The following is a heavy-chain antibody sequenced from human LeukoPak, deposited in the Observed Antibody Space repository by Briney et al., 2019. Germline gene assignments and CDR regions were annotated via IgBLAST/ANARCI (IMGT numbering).Heavy chain of an antibody. D-gene: IGHD6-13*01. J-gene: IGHJ5*02. CDR2: MNPNSGNT. CDR1: GYTFTSYD. CDR3: ARQDSSSWSDWFDP. Sequence: GASVKVSCKASGYTFTSYDINWVRQATGQGLEWMGWMNPNSGNTGYAQEFQGRVTMTRNTSISTAYMELSSLRSEDTAVYYCARQDSSSWSDWFDPWGQGTLVTVSS. V-gene: IGHV1-8*01.